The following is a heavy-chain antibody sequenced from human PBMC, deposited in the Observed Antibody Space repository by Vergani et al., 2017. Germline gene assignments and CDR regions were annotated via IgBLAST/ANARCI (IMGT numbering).Heavy chain of an antibody. CDR2: IYHSGST. CDR3: ASNYDSSGYYYFDY. J-gene: IGHJ4*02. CDR1: GYSISSGYY. Sequence: QVQLQESGPGLVKPSETLSLTCAVSGYSISSGYYWGWIRQPPGKGLEWIGYIYHSGSTYYNPSLKSRVTISVDRSKNQFSLKLSSVTAADTAVYYCASNYDSSGYYYFDYWGQGTLVTVSS. V-gene: IGHV4-38-2*01. D-gene: IGHD3-22*01.